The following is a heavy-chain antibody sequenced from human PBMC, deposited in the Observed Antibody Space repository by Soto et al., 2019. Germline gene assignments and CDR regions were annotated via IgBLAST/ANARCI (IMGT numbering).Heavy chain of an antibody. CDR3: ARVEVGAGLALDS. CDR2: ISGSGSTI. D-gene: IGHD1-26*01. Sequence: EVQLVESGGDLVQHGGSLRLSCVASGFTFSRYEINWVRQAPGKGLEWVSYISGSGSTIYYADSVKGRFTISRDNAKNSVYLQMNSLRAEDTAVYYCARVEVGAGLALDSWGQGTLVTVSS. CDR1: GFTFSRYE. J-gene: IGHJ4*02. V-gene: IGHV3-48*03.